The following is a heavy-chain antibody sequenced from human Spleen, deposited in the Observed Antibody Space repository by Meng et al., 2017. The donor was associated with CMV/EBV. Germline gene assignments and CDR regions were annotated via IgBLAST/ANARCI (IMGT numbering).Heavy chain of an antibody. CDR3: ARDSNQGFFDY. V-gene: IGHV4-34*01. CDR1: GGSFSGYY. Sequence: GSLRLSCAVYGGSFSGYYWSWIRQPPGKGLEWIGEINHSGSTNYNPSLKIRVTISVDTSKIQFTLKLSSVTAADTAVYYCARDSNQGFFDYWGQGTLVTVSS. J-gene: IGHJ4*02. D-gene: IGHD2-8*01. CDR2: INHSGST.